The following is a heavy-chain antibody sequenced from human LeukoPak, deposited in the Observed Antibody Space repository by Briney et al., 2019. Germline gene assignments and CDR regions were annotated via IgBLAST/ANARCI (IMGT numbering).Heavy chain of an antibody. CDR3: ARDRSRYCSGGSCYSGWFDP. D-gene: IGHD2-15*01. J-gene: IGHJ5*02. Sequence: SETLSLTCTVSGGSISSYYWSWIRQPPGKGLEWIGYIYYSGSTNYNPSLKSRVTISVDTSKNQFSLKLSSVTAADTAVYYCARDRSRYCSGGSCYSGWFDPWGQGTLVTVSS. V-gene: IGHV4-59*01. CDR1: GGSISSYY. CDR2: IYYSGST.